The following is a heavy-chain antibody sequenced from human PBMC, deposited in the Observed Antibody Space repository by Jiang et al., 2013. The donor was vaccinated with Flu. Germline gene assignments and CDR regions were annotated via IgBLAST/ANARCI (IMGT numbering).Heavy chain of an antibody. V-gene: IGHV1-69*02. CDR3: AASYSSAWSDLYYFDY. Sequence: QAPGQGLEWMGRLIPILGVPKYAQKFQGRATITADKSTSTVSLELSSLESEDTAVYFCAASYSSAWSDLYYFDYWGQGTLVTVSS. D-gene: IGHD6-19*01. J-gene: IGHJ4*02. CDR2: LIPILGVP.